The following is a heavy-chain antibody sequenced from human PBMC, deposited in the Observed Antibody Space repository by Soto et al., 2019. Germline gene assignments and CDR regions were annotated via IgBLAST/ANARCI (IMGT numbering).Heavy chain of an antibody. CDR1: GGSISSGGYY. CDR2: IYYSGST. Sequence: PSETLSLTCTVSGGSISSGGYYWSWIRQHPGKGLEWIGYIYYSGSTYYNPSLESRVTISVDTSKNQFSLKVISVTAADTAVYYCARLEGLATISYYFDYWAQGTLVTVSS. CDR3: ARLEGLATISYYFDY. D-gene: IGHD3-9*01. J-gene: IGHJ4*02. V-gene: IGHV4-39*01.